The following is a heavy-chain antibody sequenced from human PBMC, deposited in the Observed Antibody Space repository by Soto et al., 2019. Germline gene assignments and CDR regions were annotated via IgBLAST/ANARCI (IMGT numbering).Heavy chain of an antibody. V-gene: IGHV3-33*01. Sequence: GGSLRLSCAASGFTFSSYGMHWVRQAPGKGLEWVAVIWYDGSNKYYADSVKGRFTISRDNSKNTLYLQMNSLRAEDTAVYYCARSPRDSSGYLDYWGQGTLVTVSS. D-gene: IGHD3-22*01. CDR3: ARSPRDSSGYLDY. J-gene: IGHJ4*02. CDR2: IWYDGSNK. CDR1: GFTFSSYG.